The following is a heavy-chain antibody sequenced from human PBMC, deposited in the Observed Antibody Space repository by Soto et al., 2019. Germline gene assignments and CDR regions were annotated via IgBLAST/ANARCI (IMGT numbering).Heavy chain of an antibody. CDR3: ARVTTVTTDGMDV. CDR1: CASIISGGYS. D-gene: IGHD4-17*01. V-gene: IGHV4-30-2*01. J-gene: IGHJ6*02. CDR2: IYHTGST. Sequence: PSDTLSLTCAVSCASIISGGYSWSWIRQPPGKGLEWIGYIYHTGSTHYNPSLKSRVTLSVDRSKNHLFLKLSSVTAADTAVYYCARVTTVTTDGMDVWGQGTTVTVSS.